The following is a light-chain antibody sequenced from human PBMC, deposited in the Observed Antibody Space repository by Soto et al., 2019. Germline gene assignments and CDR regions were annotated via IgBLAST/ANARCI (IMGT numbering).Light chain of an antibody. Sequence: QSVLTQPPSASGTPGQTVTISCSGSRSNVGRNDVSWYQQVPGMAPKLLVFSTNKRPSGVPDRFSGSASGASASLAISGLQAEDEADYYCAAWDDTLNGPLFGGGTKLTVL. CDR2: STN. CDR1: RSNVGRND. CDR3: AAWDDTLNGPL. V-gene: IGLV1-44*01. J-gene: IGLJ2*01.